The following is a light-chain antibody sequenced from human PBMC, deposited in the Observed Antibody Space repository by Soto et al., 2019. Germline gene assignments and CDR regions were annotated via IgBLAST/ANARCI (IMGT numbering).Light chain of an antibody. J-gene: IGKJ1*01. CDR1: QSISSW. V-gene: IGKV1-5*01. CDR3: QKYNSYPWT. Sequence: DIQMTQSPSTLSASVGDRVTITCRASQSISSWLAWYQQKTGKAPKLLIYDVSSLESGLPSRFSGSGSGKAFTLAISSLQPDDFATYYFQKYNSYPWTFGQGTKVEIK. CDR2: DVS.